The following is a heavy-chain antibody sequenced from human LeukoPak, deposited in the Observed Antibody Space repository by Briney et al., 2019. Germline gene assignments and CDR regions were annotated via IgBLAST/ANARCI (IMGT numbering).Heavy chain of an antibody. V-gene: IGHV3-23*01. CDR3: AKLGHGGYYSYMDV. Sequence: GGSLRLSCAVSGFTFANYAMTRVRQAPGKGLKSVSSISTDGTTYYAHSVKGRFTLSRDNSKNTLYLQMSSLRAEDTAVYYCAKLGHGGYYSYMDVWGKGTTVTVSS. CDR1: GFTFANYA. J-gene: IGHJ6*03. CDR2: ISTDGTT. D-gene: IGHD3-16*01.